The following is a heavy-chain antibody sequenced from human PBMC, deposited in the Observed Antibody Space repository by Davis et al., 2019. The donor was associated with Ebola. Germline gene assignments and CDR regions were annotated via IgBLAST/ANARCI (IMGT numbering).Heavy chain of an antibody. D-gene: IGHD6-19*01. V-gene: IGHV3-21*01. Sequence: GGSLRLSCAASGFTFSSYSMNWVRQAPGKGLEWVSSISSSSSYIYYADSVKGRFTISRDNAKNSLYLQMNSLRAEDTAVYYCARERWLGDYYFDYWGQGTLVTVSS. CDR2: ISSSSSYI. CDR1: GFTFSSYS. CDR3: ARERWLGDYYFDY. J-gene: IGHJ4*02.